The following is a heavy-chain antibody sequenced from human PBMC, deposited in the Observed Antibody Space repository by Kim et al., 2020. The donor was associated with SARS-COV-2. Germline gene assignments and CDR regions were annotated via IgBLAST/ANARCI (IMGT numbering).Heavy chain of an antibody. CDR1: GYTFTGYY. J-gene: IGHJ5*02. CDR3: ARASIAARPWFDP. CDR2: INPNSGGT. V-gene: IGHV1-2*06. D-gene: IGHD6-6*01. Sequence: ASVKVSCKASGYTFTGYYMHWVRQAPGQGLEWMGRINPNSGGTNYAQKFQGRVTMTRDTSISTAYMELSRLRSDDTAVYYCARASIAARPWFDPWGQGTLVTVSS.